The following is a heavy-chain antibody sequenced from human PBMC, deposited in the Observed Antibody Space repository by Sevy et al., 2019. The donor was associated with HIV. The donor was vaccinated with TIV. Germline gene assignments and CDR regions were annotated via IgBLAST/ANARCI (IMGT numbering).Heavy chain of an antibody. CDR3: ARDAARVIVPTAGFDS. Sequence: GGSLRLSCVASGLTFRSFSMHWVRQAPGKGLEWVAAIWYDGRTERYADSVQGRFTISRDNSKKTLHLQMNSLRAEDTALYYCARDAARVIVPTAGFDSWGQGTLVTVSS. J-gene: IGHJ5*01. D-gene: IGHD1-1*01. CDR2: IWYDGRTE. CDR1: GLTFRSFS. V-gene: IGHV3-33*01.